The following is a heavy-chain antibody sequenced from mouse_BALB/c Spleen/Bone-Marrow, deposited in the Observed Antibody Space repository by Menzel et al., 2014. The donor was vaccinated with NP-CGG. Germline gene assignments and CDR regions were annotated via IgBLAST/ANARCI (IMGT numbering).Heavy chain of an antibody. D-gene: IGHD2-1*01. CDR1: GYAFSSSW. CDR3: ARDGYGKRNYFDY. CDR2: IYPGDGDT. Sequence: QVQLRQSGPELVKPGASVKISCKASGYAFSSSWMNWVKQRLGQGLEWIGRIYPGDGDTNYNGKFKGKATLTADKSSSTAYMQLSSLTSVDSAVYFCARDGYGKRNYFDYWGQGTTLTVSS. V-gene: IGHV1-82*01. J-gene: IGHJ2*01.